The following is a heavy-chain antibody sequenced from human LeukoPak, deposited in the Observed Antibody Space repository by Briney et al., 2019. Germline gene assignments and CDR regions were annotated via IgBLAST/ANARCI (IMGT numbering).Heavy chain of an antibody. V-gene: IGHV3-7*01. J-gene: IGHJ3*02. CDR3: ARDTGGSASHGFDAFDI. Sequence: PGGSLRLSCAASGFTFSNYWMNWVRRAPGKGLEWVANIKQDGGEKSYVDSVKGRFTISRDNAKNSLHLQMNSLRAEDTAVYYCARDTGGSASHGFDAFDIWGQGTMVTVSS. CDR1: GFTFSNYW. D-gene: IGHD3-10*01. CDR2: IKQDGGEK.